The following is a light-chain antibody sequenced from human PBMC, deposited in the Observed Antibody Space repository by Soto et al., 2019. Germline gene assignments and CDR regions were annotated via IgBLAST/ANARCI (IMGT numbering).Light chain of an antibody. Sequence: EIVLTQSKKTLSLSPGERATLSCMASQSVSSYLAWYQQKPGQAPRLLIYDASNRATGIPARFSGSGSGTEFTLTITCLQPEDFATYYCQQANSCPLTFGGGGMVDI. CDR1: QSVSSY. J-gene: IGKJ4*01. CDR2: DAS. CDR3: QQANSCPLT. V-gene: IGKV3-11*01.